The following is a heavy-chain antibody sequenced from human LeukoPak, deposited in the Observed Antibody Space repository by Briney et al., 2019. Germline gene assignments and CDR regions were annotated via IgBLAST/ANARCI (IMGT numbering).Heavy chain of an antibody. CDR2: ISSSSSTV. D-gene: IGHD3-10*01. V-gene: IGHV3-48*01. Sequence: GGSLRLSCAASGFTFSTYNMNWVRQAPGKGLEWVSYISSSSSTVHYADSVKGRFTISRDNAKNSLYLQMNSLRAEDTAVYYCARVVVRGVIIKKPNWFDPWGQGTLVTVSP. CDR1: GFTFSTYN. CDR3: ARVVVRGVIIKKPNWFDP. J-gene: IGHJ5*02.